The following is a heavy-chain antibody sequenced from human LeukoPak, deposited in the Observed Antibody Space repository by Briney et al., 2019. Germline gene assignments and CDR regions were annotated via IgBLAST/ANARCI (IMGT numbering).Heavy chain of an antibody. CDR1: TFTFSNYA. D-gene: IGHD2-21*02. CDR3: ARVGYNCGGDCRDWFDP. CDR2: ISYDGSNK. V-gene: IGHV3-30-3*01. J-gene: IGHJ5*02. Sequence: GGSLRLSCAASTFTFSNYAMSWVRQAPGKGLEWVAVISYDGSNKYYADSVKGRFTISRDNSKNTLYLQMNSLRAEDTAVCYCARVGYNCGGDCRDWFDPWGQGTLVTVSS.